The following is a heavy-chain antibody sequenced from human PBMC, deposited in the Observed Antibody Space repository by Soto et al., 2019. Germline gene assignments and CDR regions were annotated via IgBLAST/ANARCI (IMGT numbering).Heavy chain of an antibody. D-gene: IGHD3-22*01. CDR1: GFTFSSYE. J-gene: IGHJ4*02. CDR2: ISSSGSTI. Sequence: PGGSLRLSCAASGFTFSSYEMNWVRQAPGKGLEWVSYISSSGSTIYYADSVKGRFTISRDNAKNSLYLQMNSLRAEDTAVYYCARAPEYYYDSSGGFDYWGQGNLVTVSS. V-gene: IGHV3-48*03. CDR3: ARAPEYYYDSSGGFDY.